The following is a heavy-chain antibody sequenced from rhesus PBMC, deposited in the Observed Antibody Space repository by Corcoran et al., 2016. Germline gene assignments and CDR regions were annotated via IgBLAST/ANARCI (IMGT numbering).Heavy chain of an antibody. D-gene: IGHD5-42*01. Sequence: QLQLQESGPGLVKPSETLSLTCAVSGGSISSNYWSWICQPPGKGLEWIGLISGSGGSTDYNPPLKSRVTISTDTSKNQFSLKLSSVTAADTAVYYCAKSGARGYSGYGDFDYWGQGVLVTVSS. V-gene: IGHV4-173*01. CDR2: ISGSGGST. CDR3: AKSGARGYSGYGDFDY. CDR1: GGSISSNY. J-gene: IGHJ4*01.